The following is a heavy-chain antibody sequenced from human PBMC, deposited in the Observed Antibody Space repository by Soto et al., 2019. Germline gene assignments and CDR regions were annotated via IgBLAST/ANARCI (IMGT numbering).Heavy chain of an antibody. Sequence: PGGSLRLSCAASGFTFSSYSMSLVRQAPGKGLECVSAISVSGGSTYYADSVKGRFTISRENSKNTLYLQMNSLRAEDTAVYYCPKGNSSGFSRPLDYFEDWGQGTLVTLSS. CDR2: ISVSGGST. V-gene: IGHV3-23*01. CDR3: PKGNSSGFSRPLDYFED. CDR1: GFTFSSYS. J-gene: IGHJ4*02. D-gene: IGHD5-18*01.